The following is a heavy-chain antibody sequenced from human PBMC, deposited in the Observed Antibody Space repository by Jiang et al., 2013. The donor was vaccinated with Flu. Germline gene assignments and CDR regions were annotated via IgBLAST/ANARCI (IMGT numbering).Heavy chain of an antibody. D-gene: IGHD4-11*01. V-gene: IGHV3-72*01. CDR3: ALQPIFGVDG. Sequence: VQLLESGGGLVQPGGSLRLSCAASGFTFSDHYMDWVRQAPGKGLEWVGRTRNKANSYTTEYAASVKGRLTISRDDSKNSLYLQMNSLKTEDTAVYYCALQPIFGVDGWGQGTTVTVSS. CDR1: GFTFSDHY. J-gene: IGHJ6*02. CDR2: TRNKANSYTT.